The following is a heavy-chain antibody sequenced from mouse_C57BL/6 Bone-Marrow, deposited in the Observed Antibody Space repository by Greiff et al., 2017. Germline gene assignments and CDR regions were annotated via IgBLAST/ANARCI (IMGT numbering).Heavy chain of an antibody. CDR1: GFTFSNYW. CDR3: TEKYGLGAY. Sequence: DVKLQESGGGLVQPGGSMKLSCVASGFTFSNYWMNWVRQSPEKGLEWVAPIRLKSDNYATHYAESVKGRFTISRDDSKSSVYLQMNNLRAEDTGIYYCTEKYGLGAYWGQGTLVTVSA. V-gene: IGHV6-3*01. D-gene: IGHD2-10*02. J-gene: IGHJ3*01. CDR2: IRLKSDNYAT.